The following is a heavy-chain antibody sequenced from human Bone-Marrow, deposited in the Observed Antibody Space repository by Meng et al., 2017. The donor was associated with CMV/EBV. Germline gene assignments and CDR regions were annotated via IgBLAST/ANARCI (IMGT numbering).Heavy chain of an antibody. CDR2: ISYDGSNK. CDR3: ARATGLYYYGMDV. CDR1: GFTFSSYA. J-gene: IGHJ6*02. Sequence: GESLKISCAASGFTFSSYAMHWVRQAPGKGLEWVAVISYDGSNKYYADSVKGRFTISRDNSKNTLYLQMNSLRAEDTAAYYCARATGLYYYGMDVWGQGTTVTVSS. V-gene: IGHV3-30*04.